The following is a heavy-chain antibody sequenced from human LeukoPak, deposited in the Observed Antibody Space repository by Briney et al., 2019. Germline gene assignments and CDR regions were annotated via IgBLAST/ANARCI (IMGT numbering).Heavy chain of an antibody. D-gene: IGHD5-18*01. CDR3: ARPNESGYSYGFDY. CDR2: IYPGDSDT. J-gene: IGHJ4*02. Sequence: GESLKTPWKGSGSSFTTYWIGWVRQMPGKGLEWRGIIYPGDSDTTYSPSFQGQVTISADKSISTAYLQWRSMKASDTAMYYCARPNESGYSYGFDYWGQGTLVTVSS. CDR1: GSSFTTYW. V-gene: IGHV5-51*01.